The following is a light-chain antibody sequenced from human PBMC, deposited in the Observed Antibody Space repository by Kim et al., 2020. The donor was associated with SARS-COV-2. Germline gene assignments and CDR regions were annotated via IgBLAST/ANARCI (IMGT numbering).Light chain of an antibody. CDR1: SSDVGGYNY. Sequence: GQSVTIPCTGTSSDVGGYNYVSWYQQHPGKAPKLMIYEVSKRPSGVPDRFSGSKSGNTASLTVSGLQAEDEADYYCSSYAGSNNLGFGGGTQLTVL. CDR3: SSYAGSNNLG. V-gene: IGLV2-8*01. CDR2: EVS. J-gene: IGLJ3*02.